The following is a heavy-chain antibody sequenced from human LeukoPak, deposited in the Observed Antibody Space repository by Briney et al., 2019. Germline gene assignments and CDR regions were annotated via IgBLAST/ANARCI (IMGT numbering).Heavy chain of an antibody. CDR3: ARKRGSTDYYFGY. CDR2: ISDSGGIT. Sequence: GGSLRLSCAASGFTFSVYAMRWVRQAPGKGLEWVSSISDSGGITYYADSVKGRFTVSRDNSKNTLYLQMNSLRAEDTAVYYCARKRGSTDYYFGYWGQGTLVTVSS. CDR1: GFTFSVYA. J-gene: IGHJ4*02. D-gene: IGHD3-10*01. V-gene: IGHV3-23*01.